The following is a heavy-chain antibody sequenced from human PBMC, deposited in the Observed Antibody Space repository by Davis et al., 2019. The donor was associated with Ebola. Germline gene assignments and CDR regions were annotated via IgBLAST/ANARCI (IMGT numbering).Heavy chain of an antibody. V-gene: IGHV3-30*03. CDR2: IAYDGSET. CDR1: GFTFSSYG. J-gene: IGHJ4*02. D-gene: IGHD6-19*01. Sequence: GGSLRLSCAASGFTFSSYGMHWVRQAPGKGLEWVAVIAYDGSETYYADSVKGRFTISRDNSKNTLYLQMNSLRAEDTAVYYCATTPQYSSGQNKPFDYWGQGTLVTVSS. CDR3: ATTPQYSSGQNKPFDY.